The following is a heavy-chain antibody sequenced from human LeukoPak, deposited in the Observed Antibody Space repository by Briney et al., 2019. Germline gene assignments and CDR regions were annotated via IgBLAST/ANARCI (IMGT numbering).Heavy chain of an antibody. CDR2: IYYSGST. D-gene: IGHD6-19*01. Sequence: PSETLSLTCTVSGGSIRCSSYYWGWIRQPPGKGLEWIGSIYYSGSTYYNASLKSRGTISVDTSKNQFPLKLNSVTAADTAVYFCARQVVAVAGTGYFDYWGQGTLVTVSS. V-gene: IGHV4-39*01. CDR1: GGSIRCSSYY. J-gene: IGHJ4*02. CDR3: ARQVVAVAGTGYFDY.